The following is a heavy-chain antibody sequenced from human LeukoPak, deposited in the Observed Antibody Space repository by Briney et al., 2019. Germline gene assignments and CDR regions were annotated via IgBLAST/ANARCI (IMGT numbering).Heavy chain of an antibody. D-gene: IGHD5-12*01. V-gene: IGHV4-31*03. J-gene: IGHJ4*02. CDR1: GGSISSGGYS. CDR2: IYYSGST. CDR3: ARNGYCGYEYYFDH. Sequence: PSQSLSLTCTVSGGSISSGGYSWNWIRQHPGKGLEWIGYIYYSGSTYYNPSLKSRLTTSVDTSKNQFSLNLSSVTAAGTAVYYCARNGYCGYEYYFDHWGQGTLVTVSS.